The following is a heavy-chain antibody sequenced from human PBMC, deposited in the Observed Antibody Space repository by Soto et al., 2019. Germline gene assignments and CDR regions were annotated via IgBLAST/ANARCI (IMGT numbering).Heavy chain of an antibody. CDR1: GFTFGRYG. V-gene: IGHV3-30*03. D-gene: IGHD5-18*01. CDR3: AREAQPTDFDY. CDR2: ISHDGSNK. Sequence: QVQLVESGGGVVPPGRSLRLSCAASGFTFGRYGIHWVRQAPGKGLEWVAFISHDGSNKYYADSVKGRFTISRDNSKNPLYLQMNSLRAEDTAVYYCAREAQPTDFDYWGQGTLVTVSS. J-gene: IGHJ4*02.